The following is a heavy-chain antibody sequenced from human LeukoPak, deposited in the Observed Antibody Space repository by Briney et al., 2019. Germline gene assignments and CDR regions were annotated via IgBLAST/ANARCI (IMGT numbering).Heavy chain of an antibody. J-gene: IGHJ5*02. V-gene: IGHV1-18*01. CDR2: ISAYNGNT. CDR3: AWAVLVVPAAIFNWFDP. D-gene: IGHD2-2*01. CDR1: GYTFTSYG. Sequence: GASVKVSCKASGYTFTSYGISWVRQAPGQGLEWMGWISAYNGNTNYAQKLQGRVTMTTDTSTSTAYMELRSLRSDDTAVYYCAWAVLVVPAAIFNWFDPWGQGTLVTVSS.